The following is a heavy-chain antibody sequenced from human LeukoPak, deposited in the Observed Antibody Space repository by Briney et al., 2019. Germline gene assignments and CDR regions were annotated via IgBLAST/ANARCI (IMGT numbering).Heavy chain of an antibody. J-gene: IGHJ4*02. V-gene: IGHV4-39*01. CDR1: GGSISSSSYY. Sequence: SETLSLTCTVSGGSISSSSYYWGWIRQPPGKGLEWIGSIYYSGSTYYNPSLKSRVTISVDTSKNQFSLKLSSVTAADTAVYYCAGHQLVVVPAAPDYWGQGTLVTVSS. D-gene: IGHD2-2*01. CDR2: IYYSGST. CDR3: AGHQLVVVPAAPDY.